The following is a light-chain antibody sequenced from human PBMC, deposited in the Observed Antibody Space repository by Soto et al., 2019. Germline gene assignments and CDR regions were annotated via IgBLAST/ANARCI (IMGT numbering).Light chain of an antibody. CDR1: NIGNKR. V-gene: IGLV3-21*02. Sequence: SYELTQPPSVSVAPGQTARITCGGNNIGNKRVHWYQQKPGQAPVLVVYDDSDRPSGIPERFSGSNSGNTATLSISRVEAGDEDDYYCQVWDSNSVYVFGTGTKLTVL. J-gene: IGLJ1*01. CDR2: DDS. CDR3: QVWDSNSVYV.